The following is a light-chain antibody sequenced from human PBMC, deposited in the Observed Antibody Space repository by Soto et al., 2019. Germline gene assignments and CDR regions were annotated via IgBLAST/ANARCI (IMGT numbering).Light chain of an antibody. CDR3: QSFDRSLSGWV. V-gene: IGLV1-40*01. J-gene: IGLJ3*02. CDR2: NNN. Sequence: QSVLTQPPSVSGAPGQRVTISCTGNSSNIGAGYDVQWYQPLPGTAPKLLISNNNNRPSGVPDRFSGSKSDTSASLAITGIQAEDEADYYCQSFDRSLSGWVFGGGTKVTVL. CDR1: SSNIGAGYD.